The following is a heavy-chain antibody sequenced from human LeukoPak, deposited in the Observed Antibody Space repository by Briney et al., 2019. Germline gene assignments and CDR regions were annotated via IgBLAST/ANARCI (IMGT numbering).Heavy chain of an antibody. CDR3: AKDPLWFGELLVY. CDR2: ISSSGSTI. Sequence: PGGSLRLSCAASGFTFSSYEMNWVRQAPGKGLEWVSYISSSGSTIYYADSVKGRFTISRDNSKNTLYLQMNSLRAEDTAVYYCAKDPLWFGELLVYWGQGTLVTVSS. D-gene: IGHD3-10*01. J-gene: IGHJ4*02. CDR1: GFTFSSYE. V-gene: IGHV3-48*03.